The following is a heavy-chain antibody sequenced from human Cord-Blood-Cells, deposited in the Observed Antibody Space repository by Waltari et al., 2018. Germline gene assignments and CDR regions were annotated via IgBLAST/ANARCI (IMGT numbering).Heavy chain of an antibody. J-gene: IGHJ3*02. V-gene: IGHV1-24*01. CDR1: GSTLTELS. Sequence: QVQLVQSGAEVQKPGASVKVPCKVSGSTLTELSMHWVRQAPGKGLEWMGGFDPEDGETIYAQKFQGRVTMTEDTSTDTAYMELSSLRSEDTAVYYCATDSSSSSWTGVGAFDIWGQGTMVTVSS. D-gene: IGHD6-13*01. CDR3: ATDSSSSSWTGVGAFDI. CDR2: FDPEDGET.